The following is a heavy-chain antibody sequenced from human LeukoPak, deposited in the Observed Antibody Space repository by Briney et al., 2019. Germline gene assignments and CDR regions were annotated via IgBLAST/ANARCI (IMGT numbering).Heavy chain of an antibody. D-gene: IGHD2-2*01. CDR1: GALISSGSYY. V-gene: IGHV4-61*02. Sequence: SETLSLTCTVSGALISSGSYYWSWIRQPAGKGLEWIGRMYTSGSTNYNPSLKSRVTISVDTSKNQFSLKLSSVTAADTAVYYCARDREHIVLLPGAKMKTWYFDYWGQGTLVTVSS. CDR3: ARDREHIVLLPGAKMKTWYFDY. CDR2: MYTSGST. J-gene: IGHJ4*02.